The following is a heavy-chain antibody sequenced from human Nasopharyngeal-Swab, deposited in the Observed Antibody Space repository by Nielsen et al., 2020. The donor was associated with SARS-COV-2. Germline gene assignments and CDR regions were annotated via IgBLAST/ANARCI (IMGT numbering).Heavy chain of an antibody. CDR3: ARPMRPMGHYYFGMDV. J-gene: IGHJ6*02. CDR1: GYSFTTYW. D-gene: IGHD1-26*01. CDR2: IYPGDSHT. Sequence: GESLKISCKGSGYSFTTYWIGWVRQMPGKGLEWMGIIYPGDSHTRYSPSFQGQVTISVDKYSSTAYLQWSSLKASDTAIYYCARPMRPMGHYYFGMDVWGQGTTVTVSS. V-gene: IGHV5-51*01.